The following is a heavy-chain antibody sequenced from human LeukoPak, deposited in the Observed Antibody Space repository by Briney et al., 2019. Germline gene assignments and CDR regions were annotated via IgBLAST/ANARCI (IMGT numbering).Heavy chain of an antibody. V-gene: IGHV3-74*01. CDR2: LPPDELGI. J-gene: IGHJ4*02. CDR1: EFTFTNYW. Sequence: PGGSLRLSCAASEFTFTNYWMHWVRQAPGMGLVWVSRLPPDELGIIYADSVKGRFTVSRDNAKNTVYLQMNNLRVDDTAMYYCVGTIASRGSEYWGQGTLVIVSS. CDR3: VGTIASRGSEY. D-gene: IGHD6-6*01.